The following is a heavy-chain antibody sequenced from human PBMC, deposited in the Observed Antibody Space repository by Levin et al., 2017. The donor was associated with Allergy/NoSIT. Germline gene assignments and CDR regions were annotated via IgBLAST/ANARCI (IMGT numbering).Heavy chain of an antibody. CDR2: IRSKAYGGTT. CDR1: GFTFGDYA. J-gene: IGHJ4*02. D-gene: IGHD3-10*01. Sequence: GGSLRLSCTASGFTFGDYAMSWFRQAPGKGLEWVGFIRSKAYGGTTEYAASVKGRFTISRDDSKSIAYLQMNSLKTEDTAVYYRTRALPYYGSGIPCDYWGQGTLVTVSS. CDR3: TRALPYYGSGIPCDY. V-gene: IGHV3-49*03.